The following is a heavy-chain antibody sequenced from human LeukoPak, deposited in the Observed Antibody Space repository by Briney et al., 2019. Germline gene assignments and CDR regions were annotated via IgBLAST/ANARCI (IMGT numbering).Heavy chain of an antibody. CDR3: ARAEGGYYDSSGDYWFDP. CDR2: IYTSGST. CDR1: GGSISSGSYY. J-gene: IGHJ5*02. Sequence: SQTLSLTCTVSGGSISSGSYYWSWIRQPAGKGLEWIGRIYTSGSTNYNPYLKSRVTISVDTSKNQFSLKLSSVTAADTAVYYCARAEGGYYDSSGDYWFDPWGQGTLVTVSS. D-gene: IGHD3-22*01. V-gene: IGHV4-61*02.